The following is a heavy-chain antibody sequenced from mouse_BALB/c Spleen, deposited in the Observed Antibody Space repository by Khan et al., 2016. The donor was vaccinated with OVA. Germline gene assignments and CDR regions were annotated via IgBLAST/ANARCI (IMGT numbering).Heavy chain of an antibody. CDR1: GYGFTSYW. Sequence: VQLKQSGTVLARPGASVKMSCKASGYGFTSYWMHWVTQRPGQGLEWVGAIYPGISDTRYNQKFKGKVKLTVATSASTAYMEFSSLTNEDSAVYYYSRAYDSCYLDYWGQGTTLTVSS. CDR2: IYPGISDT. D-gene: IGHD2-4*01. J-gene: IGHJ2*01. CDR3: SRAYDSCYLDY. V-gene: IGHV1-5*01.